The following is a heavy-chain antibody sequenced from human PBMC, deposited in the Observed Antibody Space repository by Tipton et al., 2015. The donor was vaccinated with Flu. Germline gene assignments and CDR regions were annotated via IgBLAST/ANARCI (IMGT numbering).Heavy chain of an antibody. J-gene: IGHJ6*02. CDR1: GFNLSSYE. Sequence: SLRLSCAASGFNLSSYEVNWVRQAPGKGLEWISYISVNSRTKYYADSVKGRFTISRDNAKNSLYLQMNSLRAEDTAVYYCARDHPPSITVLGEITDYFGMAVWGQGTTVTVSS. CDR2: ISVNSRTK. V-gene: IGHV3-48*03. CDR3: ARDHPPSITVLGEITDYFGMAV. D-gene: IGHD3-3*01.